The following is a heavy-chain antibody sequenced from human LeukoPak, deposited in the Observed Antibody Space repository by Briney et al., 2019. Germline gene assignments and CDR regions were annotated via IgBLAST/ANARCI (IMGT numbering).Heavy chain of an antibody. V-gene: IGHV3-74*01. CDR2: IHPDGSTT. CDR1: GFTFRSYW. D-gene: IGHD5-18*01. J-gene: IGHJ4*02. CDR3: ARGGSGNSYGEFTY. Sequence: GGSLRLSCAASGFTFRSYWMHWIRKVPGKGLVWFSRIHPDGSTTNYADSVKGRFTISRDSAKNTLYLQMNSLTDEDTGVYYCARGGSGNSYGEFTYWGQGSLVTVSS.